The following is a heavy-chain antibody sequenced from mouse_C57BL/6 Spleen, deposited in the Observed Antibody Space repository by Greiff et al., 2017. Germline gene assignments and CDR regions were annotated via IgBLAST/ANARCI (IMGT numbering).Heavy chain of an antibody. CDR2: IDPSDSYT. J-gene: IGHJ2*01. V-gene: IGHV1-69*01. Sequence: QVQLQQPGAELVMPGASVKLSCKASGYTFTSYWMHWVKQRPGQGLVWIGEIDPSDSYTNYNQKFKGKSTLTVDKSSSPAYMQLSSLTSEDSAVYYCARSQFITTVVDYFDYWGQGTTLTVSS. CDR3: ARSQFITTVVDYFDY. D-gene: IGHD1-1*01. CDR1: GYTFTSYW.